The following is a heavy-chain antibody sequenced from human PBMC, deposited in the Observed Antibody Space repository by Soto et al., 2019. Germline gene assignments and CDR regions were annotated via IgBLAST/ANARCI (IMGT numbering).Heavy chain of an antibody. D-gene: IGHD5-12*01. CDR3: ARHGVATKH. CDR2: IYYSGNT. V-gene: IGHV4-39*01. Sequence: PSETLSLTCTVSGGSISSSSYYWGWIRQPPGKGLEWIGSIYYSGNTYYNPSLKSRVTISVDTAKNQFSLKLSSVTAADTAVYYCARHGVATKHWGQGTLVTVSS. CDR1: GGSISSSSYY. J-gene: IGHJ4*02.